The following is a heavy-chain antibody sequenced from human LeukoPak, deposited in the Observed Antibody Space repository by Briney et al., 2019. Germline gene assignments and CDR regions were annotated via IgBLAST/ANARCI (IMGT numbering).Heavy chain of an antibody. V-gene: IGHV4-59*08. D-gene: IGHD2-21*02. Sequence: SETLTLTCTVSGGSFSSYYWSWIRQPPGKGLEWIAYIYYSGSTKYNPSLKSRVTISLDRSKNQFSLTLRSVTAADTAVYYCARLQVHCGGDCYTRWFDPWGQGTLVTVSS. CDR3: ARLQVHCGGDCYTRWFDP. CDR2: IYYSGST. CDR1: GGSFSSYY. J-gene: IGHJ5*02.